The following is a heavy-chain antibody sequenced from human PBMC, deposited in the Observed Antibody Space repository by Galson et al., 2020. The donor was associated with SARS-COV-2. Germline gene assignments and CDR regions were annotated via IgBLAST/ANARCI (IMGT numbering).Heavy chain of an antibody. D-gene: IGHD3-10*01. V-gene: IGHV1-58*01. CDR1: GFTFTSSA. Sequence: KISCKASGFTFTSSAFQWVRQARGQRLEWIGWIVVGSGNTNYAPRFQERVTITTDMFTSAAYMELSRLRSEDTAVYYCAAPSGARYYYGSGYHYDFDYWGQGTLVTVSS. J-gene: IGHJ4*02. CDR2: IVVGSGNT. CDR3: AAPSGARYYYGSGYHYDFDY.